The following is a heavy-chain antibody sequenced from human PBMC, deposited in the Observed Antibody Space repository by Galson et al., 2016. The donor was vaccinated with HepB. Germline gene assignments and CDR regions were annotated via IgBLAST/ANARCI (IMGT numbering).Heavy chain of an antibody. V-gene: IGHV3-23*01. CDR3: ATRRHCSGVTCYGLEY. Sequence: SLRLSCAASGFTFTRYTMHWVRQAPGKGLEWISDIDGTGGTINYADSVMARFSIFRDNSKNTLHLQMNSLRAEDTALYYCATRRHCSGVTCYGLEYWGQGTLVIVSS. J-gene: IGHJ4*02. D-gene: IGHD2-15*01. CDR2: IDGTGGTI. CDR1: GFTFTRYT.